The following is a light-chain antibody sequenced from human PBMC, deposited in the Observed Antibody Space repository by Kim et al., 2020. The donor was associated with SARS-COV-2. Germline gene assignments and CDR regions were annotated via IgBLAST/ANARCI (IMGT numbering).Light chain of an antibody. J-gene: IGLJ3*02. CDR2: DVS. CDR1: SSDVGGYNY. V-gene: IGLV2-14*01. CDR3: SSYTSSSRV. Sequence: QSALTQPASVCGSPGQSITISCTGTSSDVGGYNYVSWYQQHPGKAPKLMIYDVSKRPSGVSNRFSGSKSGNTASLTISGLQAEDEADYYCSSYTSSSRVFGGGTQLTVL.